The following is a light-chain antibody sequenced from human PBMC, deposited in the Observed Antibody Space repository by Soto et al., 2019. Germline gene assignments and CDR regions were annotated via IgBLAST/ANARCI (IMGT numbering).Light chain of an antibody. Sequence: EIVITQSPATLSVSPGDGATLSCRASQGIDNTLAWYQQKPGQTPRLLIYGASIRASGVPARFSGSGSGTDFTLTIYSLQSEDFAVYYCQHYVNWSLAFGGGTKLESK. V-gene: IGKV3-15*01. CDR3: QHYVNWSLA. CDR2: GAS. CDR1: QGIDNT. J-gene: IGKJ4*01.